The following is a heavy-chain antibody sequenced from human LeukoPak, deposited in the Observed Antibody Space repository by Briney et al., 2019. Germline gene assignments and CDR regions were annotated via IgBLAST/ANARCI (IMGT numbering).Heavy chain of an antibody. D-gene: IGHD3-22*01. V-gene: IGHV3-74*01. CDR3: ARAVRAYYDSSGYQRWFDP. Sequence: GGSLRLSCAASGFTFSSYGMHWVRQAPGKGLVWVSRINSDGSSTSYADSVKGRFTISRDNAKNTLYLQMNSLRAEDTAVYYCARAVRAYYDSSGYQRWFDPWGQGTLVTVSS. CDR2: INSDGSST. J-gene: IGHJ5*02. CDR1: GFTFSSYG.